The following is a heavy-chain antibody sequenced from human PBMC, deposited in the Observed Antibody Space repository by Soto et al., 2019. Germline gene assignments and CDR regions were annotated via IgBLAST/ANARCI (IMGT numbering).Heavy chain of an antibody. CDR1: GFTFISYA. J-gene: IGHJ3*02. D-gene: IGHD5-12*01. V-gene: IGHV3-23*01. CDR2: ISGSGGST. CDR3: AKDLRATTSRGVFDI. Sequence: PWGSLRLSCAASGFTFISYAIIFFRHSPVKWLEWVSGISGSGGSTYYADSVKGRFTISRDNSKNTLYLQMNSLRDEDTAVYYCAKDLRATTSRGVFDIWGQGTMVTVSS.